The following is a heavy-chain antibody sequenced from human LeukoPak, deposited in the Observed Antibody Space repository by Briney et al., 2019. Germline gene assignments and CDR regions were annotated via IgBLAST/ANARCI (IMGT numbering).Heavy chain of an antibody. V-gene: IGHV4-59*08. CDR2: IYYGGST. CDR3: ASYYDFWSGLYYFDY. CDR1: GGSISSHY. Sequence: PSETLSLTCTVSGGSISSHYWSWIRQSPGKGLEWIGYIYYGGSTNYNPSLKSRVTISVDTSKNQFSLKLSSGTAADTAVYYCASYYDFWSGLYYFDYWGQGTLVTVSS. J-gene: IGHJ4*02. D-gene: IGHD3-3*01.